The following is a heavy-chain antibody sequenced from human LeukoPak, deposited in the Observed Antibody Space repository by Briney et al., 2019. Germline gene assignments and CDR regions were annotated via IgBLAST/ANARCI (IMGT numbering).Heavy chain of an antibody. D-gene: IGHD6-6*01. Sequence: GGSLRLSCAASGFTFSDFWMHWVRQAPGKGLVWVSRINSGGTVTNYADSVKGRLTISRDNAENSLYLQMYSLRAEDTAVYYCARGHNSSSSGFYYYYMDVWARGTTVTVSS. CDR1: GFTFSDFW. V-gene: IGHV3-74*01. CDR2: INSGGTVT. CDR3: ARGHNSSSSGFYYYYMDV. J-gene: IGHJ6*03.